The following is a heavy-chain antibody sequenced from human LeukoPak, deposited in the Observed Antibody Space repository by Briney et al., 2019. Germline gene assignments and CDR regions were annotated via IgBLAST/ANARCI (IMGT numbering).Heavy chain of an antibody. CDR2: ISAYNGNT. CDR3: ARVRDGYNDAYDI. J-gene: IGHJ3*02. CDR1: GYTFTSYG. Sequence: ASVKVSCKASGYTFTSYGISWVRQAPGQGLEWMGWISAYNGNTNYAQKLQGGVIMTTDTSTSTVYMELSSLKPEDTAVYYCARVRDGYNDAYDIWGQGTMVIVSS. D-gene: IGHD5-24*01. V-gene: IGHV1-18*01.